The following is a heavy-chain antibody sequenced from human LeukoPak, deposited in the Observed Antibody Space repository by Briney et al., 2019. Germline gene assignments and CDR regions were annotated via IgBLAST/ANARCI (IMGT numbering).Heavy chain of an antibody. Sequence: GGSLRLSCAASGFTFSDYWIHWVHQAPGKGLVWVSRINTDGSITNYADSEKGRFSISRDNAKNTLYLQMSSLRAEDTAVYYCARDRGPRTGFMVREAYDYWGQGTLVTVSS. CDR2: INTDGSIT. J-gene: IGHJ4*02. D-gene: IGHD3-10*01. CDR1: GFTFSDYW. V-gene: IGHV3-74*01. CDR3: ARDRGPRTGFMVREAYDY.